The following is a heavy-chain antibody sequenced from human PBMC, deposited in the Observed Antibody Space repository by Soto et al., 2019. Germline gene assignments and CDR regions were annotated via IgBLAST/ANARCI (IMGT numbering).Heavy chain of an antibody. CDR2: FSGGSGTT. CDR3: AKWTGYGDY. D-gene: IGHD5-12*01. J-gene: IGHJ4*02. V-gene: IGHV3-23*01. CDR1: GFSLSTYG. Sequence: EVHLLESGGGLVQPGGSLRLSCAASGFSLSTYGVTWVRQAPGKGLEWVSGFSGGSGTTHYADSVKGRFSITRDNSKNTPHLEMNSLRVEDTAIYYCAKWTGYGDYWGQRILVTVSS.